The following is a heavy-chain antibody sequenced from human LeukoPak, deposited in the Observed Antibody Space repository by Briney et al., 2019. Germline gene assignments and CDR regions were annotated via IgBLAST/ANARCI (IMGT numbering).Heavy chain of an antibody. CDR3: ARDCSSTTCYTRGGDY. Sequence: SETLSLTCSVSGYSITSGYYWGWIRQPPGKGLEWIGSIYHTGNTFYDPSFNSRVTISVDTSKNQLSLSLSSVTAADAAVYYCARDCSSTTCYTRGGDYWGQGTLVTVSS. D-gene: IGHD2-2*02. V-gene: IGHV4-38-2*02. CDR1: GYSITSGYY. J-gene: IGHJ4*02. CDR2: IYHTGNT.